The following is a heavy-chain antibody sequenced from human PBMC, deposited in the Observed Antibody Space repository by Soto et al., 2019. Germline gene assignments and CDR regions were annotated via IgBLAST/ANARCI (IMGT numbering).Heavy chain of an antibody. CDR3: AREGSRPYYYYGMDV. J-gene: IGHJ6*02. CDR2: ISTYNGDK. V-gene: IGHV1-18*01. D-gene: IGHD2-15*01. Sequence: QVQLVQSGAEVKKPGASVKVSCKASGYSFTTYGIAWVRQAPGQGLEWVGWISTYNGDKDYGQNLQGRVIMTTDTSTTTAYMELRSLRSDDTAVYYCAREGSRPYYYYGMDVWGQGTTVSVSS. CDR1: GYSFTTYG.